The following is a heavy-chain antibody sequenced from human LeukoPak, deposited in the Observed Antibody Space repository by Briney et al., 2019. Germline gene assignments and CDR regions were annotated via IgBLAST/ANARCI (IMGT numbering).Heavy chain of an antibody. V-gene: IGHV6-1*01. Sequence: SQTLSLTCALSGDSVLSNSVTWNWIRQSPSRGLEWLGRTYYRSTWYNDYAVSVRGRITVNPDTSKNQFSLHLNSVTPEDTAVYYCARRLTQYDCFDPWGQGTLVTVSS. CDR2: TYYRSTWYN. J-gene: IGHJ5*02. CDR1: GDSVLSNSVT. CDR3: ARRLTQYDCFDP. D-gene: IGHD2-2*01.